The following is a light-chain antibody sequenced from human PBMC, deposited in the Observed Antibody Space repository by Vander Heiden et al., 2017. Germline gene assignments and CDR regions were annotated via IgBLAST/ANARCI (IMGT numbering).Light chain of an antibody. Sequence: DIVMTQSPDSLAVSLGERATINCKSSQSVLYSPNNKDYLAWYQQKPGQPPKLLIYWASTRESGVPDRFSASGSGTDFTLTISRLQAEDVAVYFCLQYSNTPRTFGQGTKVEIK. CDR1: QSVLYSPNNKDY. CDR3: LQYSNTPRT. CDR2: WAS. V-gene: IGKV4-1*01. J-gene: IGKJ1*01.